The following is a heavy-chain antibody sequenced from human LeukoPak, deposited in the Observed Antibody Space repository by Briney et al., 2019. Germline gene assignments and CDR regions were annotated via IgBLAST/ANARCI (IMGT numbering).Heavy chain of an antibody. CDR3: AMGYKSAYSWDY. CDR1: GFTFSVFW. CDR2: ISPDGRST. V-gene: IGHV3-74*01. D-gene: IGHD5-18*01. Sequence: GGSLRPSCAASGFTFSVFWMFWVRQAPGQGLVWVSHISPDGRSTNYADSVKGRFTISRDNARNTLYLQLNSLTAEDTAVYYCAMGYKSAYSWDYWGQGTLVTVSS. J-gene: IGHJ4*02.